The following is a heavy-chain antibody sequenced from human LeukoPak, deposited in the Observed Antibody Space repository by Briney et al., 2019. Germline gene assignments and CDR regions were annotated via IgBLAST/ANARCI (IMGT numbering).Heavy chain of an antibody. J-gene: IGHJ4*02. CDR1: GFTFSVYA. CDR3: AKDYGDYVAGPYFDY. V-gene: IGHV3-23*01. CDR2: ISGSGRGT. Sequence: GGSLRLSCAASGFTFSVYAMHWVREAPGKGLEWVSAISGSGRGTYYADSVKGRFTISRDNSKNTLYLQMNSLRAEDTAVYYCAKDYGDYVAGPYFDYWGQGTLVTVSS. D-gene: IGHD4-17*01.